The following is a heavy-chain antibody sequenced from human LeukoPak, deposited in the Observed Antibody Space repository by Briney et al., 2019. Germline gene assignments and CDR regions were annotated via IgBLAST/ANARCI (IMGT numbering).Heavy chain of an antibody. D-gene: IGHD3-10*01. V-gene: IGHV1-69*04. CDR3: ARDLRSITMVRAYGMDV. J-gene: IGHJ6*02. CDR2: MIPILGIA. CDR1: GGTFSSYA. Sequence: SVKVSCKASGGTFSSYAISWVRQAPGQGLEWMGRMIPILGIANYAQKFQGRVTITADKSTSTAYMELSGLRSEDTAVYYCARDLRSITMVRAYGMDVWGQGTTVTVSS.